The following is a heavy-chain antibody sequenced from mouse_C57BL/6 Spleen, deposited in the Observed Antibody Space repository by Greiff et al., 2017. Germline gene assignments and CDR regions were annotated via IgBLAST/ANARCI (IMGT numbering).Heavy chain of an antibody. J-gene: IGHJ2*01. D-gene: IGHD1-1*01. CDR3: AREEDYGSRY. V-gene: IGHV1-52*01. CDR1: GYTFTSYW. CDR2: IDPSDSET. Sequence: VQLQQSGAELVRPGSSVKLSCKASGYTFTSYWMHWVKQRPIQGLEWIGNIDPSDSETPYNQKFKDKATLTVDKSSSTAYLQLRSLTPEDAAVYYCAREEDYGSRYWGQGTTLTVSS.